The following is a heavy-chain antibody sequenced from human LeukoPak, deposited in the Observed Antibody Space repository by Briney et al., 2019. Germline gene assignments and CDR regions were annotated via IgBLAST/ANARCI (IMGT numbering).Heavy chain of an antibody. D-gene: IGHD3-10*01. CDR3: ARDFRYYYGSGTYHTAYGMDV. CDR2: IYNYGST. V-gene: IGHV4-4*07. J-gene: IGHJ6*02. Sequence: SETLFLTCTVSAGSISSYYWSWLRQTAGKGLEWIGRIYNYGSTNYNPSLKSRVTVSEDTSKNQFSLKLNAVTAADTAVYYCARDFRYYYGSGTYHTAYGMDVWGQGTTVTVSS. CDR1: AGSISSYY.